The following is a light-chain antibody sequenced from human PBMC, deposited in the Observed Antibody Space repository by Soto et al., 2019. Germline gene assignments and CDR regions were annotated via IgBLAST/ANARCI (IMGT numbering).Light chain of an antibody. CDR3: QQVYSFPHT. V-gene: IGKV1-39*01. CDR1: QGISNY. J-gene: IGKJ2*01. CDR2: GAS. Sequence: DTQMTQSPSSLPASLADRVTITCRASQGISNYLNWYQQKPGKVPEVLISGASSWQAGVPSRFTGSGSGTDFTLTISGLQPEDCATYYCQQVYSFPHTFGQGTKLEV.